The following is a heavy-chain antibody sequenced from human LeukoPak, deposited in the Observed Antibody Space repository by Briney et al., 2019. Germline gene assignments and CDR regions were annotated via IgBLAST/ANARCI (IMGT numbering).Heavy chain of an antibody. CDR1: GGSISSGSYY. CDR3: ARTAHNSYYYYYMDV. CDR2: IYTSGST. V-gene: IGHV4-61*02. D-gene: IGHD1-1*01. J-gene: IGHJ6*03. Sequence: PSQTLSLTCTVSGGSISSGSYYWSWIRQPAGKGLEWIGRIYTSGSTNYNPSLKSRVTISVDTSKNQFSLKLSPVTAADTAVYYCARTAHNSYYYYYMDVWGKGTTVTVSS.